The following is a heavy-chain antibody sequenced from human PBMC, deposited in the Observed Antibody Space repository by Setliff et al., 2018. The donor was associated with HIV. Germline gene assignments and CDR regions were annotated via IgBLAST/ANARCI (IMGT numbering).Heavy chain of an antibody. CDR1: GGSFSAYY. J-gene: IGHJ3*01. CDR3: AREWSYGAFDTFDV. D-gene: IGHD5-18*01. CDR2: INHSGST. V-gene: IGHV4-34*01. Sequence: SETLSLTCAVYGGSFSAYYWSWIRQPPGKGLEWIGEINHSGSTNYNPSLKTRVTIMADTSKNQFSLKLGSVTAADTAVYYCAREWSYGAFDTFDVWGQGTMVTVS.